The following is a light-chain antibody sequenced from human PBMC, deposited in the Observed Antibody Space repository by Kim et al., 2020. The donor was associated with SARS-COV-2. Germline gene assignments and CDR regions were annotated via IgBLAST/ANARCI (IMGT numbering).Light chain of an antibody. CDR1: SSDVGSYNL. V-gene: IGLV2-23*01. J-gene: IGLJ3*02. Sequence: QSALTQPASVSGSPGQSITISCTGTSSDVGSYNLDSWYQQHPGKAPKLMIYEGSKRPSGVSNRFSGSKSGNTASLTISGLQAEDEADYYCCSYAGSNWVFGGGTKLTVL. CDR2: EGS. CDR3: CSYAGSNWV.